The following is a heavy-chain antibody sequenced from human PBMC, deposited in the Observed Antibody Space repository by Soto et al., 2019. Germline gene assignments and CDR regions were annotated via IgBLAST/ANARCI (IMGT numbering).Heavy chain of an antibody. Sequence: ASETLSLTCSGSGASISSYYWSWIRQTPGKGLEWIGYIHKSGSTNYNPSLKSRVTTSLDTAKNQFSLKLSSVTAADTAVYYCARGYYDGGPIDYWGQGILVTVSS. CDR1: GASISSYY. V-gene: IGHV4-59*01. J-gene: IGHJ4*02. CDR2: IHKSGST. D-gene: IGHD3-22*01. CDR3: ARGYYDGGPIDY.